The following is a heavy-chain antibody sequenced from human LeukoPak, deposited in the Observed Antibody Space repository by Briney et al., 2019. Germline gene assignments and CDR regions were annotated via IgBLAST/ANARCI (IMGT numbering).Heavy chain of an antibody. CDR1: GFTFSSYA. J-gene: IGHJ3*02. D-gene: IGHD3-22*01. Sequence: GGSLGLSCAASGFTFSSYAMHWVRQAPGKGLEWVAVISYDGSNKYYADSVKGRFTISRDNSKNTLYLQMNSLRAEDTAVYYCVRGSNSDYYDSSGPGGAFDIWGQGTMVTVSS. CDR3: VRGSNSDYYDSSGPGGAFDI. CDR2: ISYDGSNK. V-gene: IGHV3-30-3*01.